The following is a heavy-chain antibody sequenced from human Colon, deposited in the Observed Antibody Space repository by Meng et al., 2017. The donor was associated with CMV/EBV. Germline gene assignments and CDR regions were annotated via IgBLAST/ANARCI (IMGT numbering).Heavy chain of an antibody. CDR2: ITNSGITT. D-gene: IGHD1-14*01. CDR3: ARGGEMNHDY. CDR1: GFNFSDYY. J-gene: IGHJ4*02. Sequence: GESLKISCAASGFNFSDYYMSWIRQAPGKGLDWISYITNSGITTYYADSVRDRFTISRDNAKNSLYLQMNSLRADDTAVYYCARGGEMNHDYWGQGTLVIVSS. V-gene: IGHV3-11*01.